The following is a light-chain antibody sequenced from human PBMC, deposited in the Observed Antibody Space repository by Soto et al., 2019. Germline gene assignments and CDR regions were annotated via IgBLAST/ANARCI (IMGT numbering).Light chain of an antibody. V-gene: IGKV1-5*01. CDR2: DAS. Sequence: IQMTQSPSTLSASVGDRVTITCLASQSISSWLAWYQQKPGKAPKLLIYDASSLESGVPSRFSGSGSGTEFTLTISSLQPEDFATYYCQQYKSYPCTFGQGTRLEIK. CDR3: QQYKSYPCT. CDR1: QSISSW. J-gene: IGKJ5*01.